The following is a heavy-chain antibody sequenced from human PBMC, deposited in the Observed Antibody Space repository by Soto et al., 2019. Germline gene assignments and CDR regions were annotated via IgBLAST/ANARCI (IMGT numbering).Heavy chain of an antibody. J-gene: IGHJ4*02. Sequence: GASVKVSCKASGYTFSTHGITWVRQAPGQGLEWMGWITAYNGNTNYAQKLQGRVTMTTDTSTSTAYMELRSLRSDDTAVYYCAKESDTAVPNTYYFDSWGQGTLVTVSS. CDR2: ITAYNGNT. CDR1: GYTFSTHG. CDR3: AKESDTAVPNTYYFDS. D-gene: IGHD5-18*01. V-gene: IGHV1-18*01.